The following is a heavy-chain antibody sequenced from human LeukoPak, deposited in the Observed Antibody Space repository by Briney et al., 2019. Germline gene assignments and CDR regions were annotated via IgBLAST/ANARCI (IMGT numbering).Heavy chain of an antibody. J-gene: IGHJ5*01. D-gene: IGHD5-12*01. CDR1: AGSFVSSSHH. V-gene: IGHV4-39*01. Sequence: PSETLSLTCTVSAGSFVSSSHHWGWIRQSPGKGLEWIGSVYYGRTTYYNPSLDGRDTVSLDTSANQFSLQLNSVTAADTAVYYCVRHDGRGGATMGAFDSWGQGSLVTVSS. CDR3: VRHDGRGGATMGAFDS. CDR2: VYYGRTT.